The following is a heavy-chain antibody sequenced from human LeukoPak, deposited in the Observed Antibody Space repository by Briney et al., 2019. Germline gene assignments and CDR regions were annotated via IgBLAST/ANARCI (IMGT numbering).Heavy chain of an antibody. CDR2: ISAYNGNT. CDR1: GYTFTSYG. J-gene: IGHJ6*03. D-gene: IGHD1-1*01. Sequence: GASVKVSCKASGYTFTSYGISWVRQAPGQGLEWMGWISAYNGNTNYAQKLQGRVTMTTDTSTSTAYMELSGLRSDDTAVYYCATSMGNVLSYYMDVWGEGTTVTVSS. CDR3: ATSMGNVLSYYMDV. V-gene: IGHV1-18*01.